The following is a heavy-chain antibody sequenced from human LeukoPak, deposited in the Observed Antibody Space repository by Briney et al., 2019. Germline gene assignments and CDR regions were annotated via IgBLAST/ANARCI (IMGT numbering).Heavy chain of an antibody. CDR3: ARDRTRYYYDSSGPIDY. D-gene: IGHD3-22*01. Sequence: PSETLSLTCTVSGGSISSSSYYWGWIRQPPGKGLEWIGSIYYSGSTYYNPSLKSRVTISVDTSKNQFSLKLSSVTAADTAVYYCARDRTRYYYDSSGPIDYWGQGTLVTVSS. J-gene: IGHJ4*02. V-gene: IGHV4-39*07. CDR2: IYYSGST. CDR1: GGSISSSSYY.